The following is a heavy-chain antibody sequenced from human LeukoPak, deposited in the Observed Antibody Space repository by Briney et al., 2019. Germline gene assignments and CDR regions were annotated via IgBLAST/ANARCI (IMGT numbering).Heavy chain of an antibody. CDR2: IKKTGIET. CDR3: AGEDGYCSGGNCYSYFDS. Sequence: GGSLRLSCAASGFTFSHFWMSWVRQAPGKGLEWVAYIKKTGIETYYVDSVKGRFTITRDNTRNSLFLQMYSLRAEDTAMYFCAGEDGYCSGGNCYSYFDSWGQGTLVTVSS. CDR1: GFTFSHFW. D-gene: IGHD2-15*01. J-gene: IGHJ4*02. V-gene: IGHV3-7*01.